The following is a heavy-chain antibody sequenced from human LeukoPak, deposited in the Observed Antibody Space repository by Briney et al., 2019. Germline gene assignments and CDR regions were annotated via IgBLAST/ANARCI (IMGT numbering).Heavy chain of an antibody. CDR1: GGSISSSSYY. V-gene: IGHV4-39*07. CDR3: ARGSKPVVVPAGGDWFDP. D-gene: IGHD2-2*01. Sequence: SETLSLTCTVSGGSISSSSYYWGWIRQPPGKGLEWIGSIYYSGSTYYNPSLKSRVTISVDTSKNQFSLKLSSVTAADTAVYYCARGSKPVVVPAGGDWFDPWGQGTLATVSS. CDR2: IYYSGST. J-gene: IGHJ5*02.